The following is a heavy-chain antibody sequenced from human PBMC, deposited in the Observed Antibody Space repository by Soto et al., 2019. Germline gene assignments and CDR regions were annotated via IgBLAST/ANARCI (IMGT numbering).Heavy chain of an antibody. CDR1: GGSISQYY. CDR3: ARGPGGFGAFSLHY. J-gene: IGHJ4*02. D-gene: IGHD3-10*01. Sequence: QVQLQESGPGLVKPSETLSLSCGVSGGSISQYYWSWIRQPAGKGLEWIGRIYSGGSTNYNPSLGGRVPRPVEPPKNRSPLRLGCVPAVEPAVYYGARGPGGFGAFSLHYWGRGPLFTVPS. CDR2: IYSGGST. V-gene: IGHV4-4*07.